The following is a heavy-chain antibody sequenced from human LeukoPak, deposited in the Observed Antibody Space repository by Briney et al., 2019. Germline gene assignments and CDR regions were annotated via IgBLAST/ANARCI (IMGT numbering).Heavy chain of an antibody. CDR3: ARDGRMTTPFDN. V-gene: IGHV3-7*01. J-gene: IGHJ4*02. CDR1: GFTFSNFW. D-gene: IGHD4-17*01. Sequence: GGSLRLSCAASGFTFSNFWMSWVRQAPGKGLEWVANIKRDESEKYYVDSVKGRFTISRDNAKNSLYLQMNSLRAEDTAVYYCARDGRMTTPFDNWGQGTLVTVSS. CDR2: IKRDESEK.